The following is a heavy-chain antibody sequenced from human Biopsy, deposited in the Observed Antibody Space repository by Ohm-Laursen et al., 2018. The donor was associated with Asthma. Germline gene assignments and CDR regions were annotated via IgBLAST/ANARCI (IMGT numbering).Heavy chain of an antibody. CDR3: AKGGTYTTDRYAY. J-gene: IGHJ4*02. CDR2: ISSSGAST. V-gene: IGHV3-23*01. CDR1: GFTFSSYA. Sequence: SLRLSCAASGFTFSSYAMSWVRQAPGKGLEWVSSISSSGASTYYADSVKGRFTISRDNSKNTLYLQMSSLRADDTAVYYCAKGGTYTTDRYAYWGQGSLATVPS. D-gene: IGHD1-26*01.